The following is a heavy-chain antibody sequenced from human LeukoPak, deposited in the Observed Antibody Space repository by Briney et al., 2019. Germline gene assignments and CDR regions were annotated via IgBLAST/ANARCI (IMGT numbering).Heavy chain of an antibody. D-gene: IGHD2-15*01. CDR1: GYTLTSYY. J-gene: IGHJ4*02. CDR2: INPAVGTT. V-gene: IGHV1-46*01. Sequence: GASVKVSCKASGYTLTSYYMHWVRQAPGQGLEWMGIINPAVGTTTYAREFQGRVTMTRDTSTSTVYMELSSLRSEDTAVYYCARDFCSGGRCYYFDYWGQGILVTVSS. CDR3: ARDFCSGGRCYYFDY.